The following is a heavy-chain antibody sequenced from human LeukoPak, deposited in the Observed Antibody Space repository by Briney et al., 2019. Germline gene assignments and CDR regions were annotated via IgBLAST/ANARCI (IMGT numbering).Heavy chain of an antibody. V-gene: IGHV3-7*01. CDR2: IKQDGSEK. CDR1: GFTFSSYW. J-gene: IGHJ6*02. CDR3: ARDVVVVAATRYYDYGMDV. D-gene: IGHD2-15*01. Sequence: QPGGSLRLSCAASGFTFSSYWMSWVRQAPGKGLEWVANIKQDGSEKYYVDSVKGRFTISRDNAKNSLYLQMNSLRAEDTAVYYCARDVVVVAATRYYDYGMDVWGQGTTVTVSS.